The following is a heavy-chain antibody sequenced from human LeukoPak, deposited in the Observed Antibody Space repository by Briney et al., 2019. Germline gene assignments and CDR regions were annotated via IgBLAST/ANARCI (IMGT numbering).Heavy chain of an antibody. CDR2: IYPGDSDT. CDR3: ARQSSGWSPYYYYYMDV. Sequence: GESLKISCKGSGYSFTSYWIGWVRQMPGKGLEWMGIIYPGDSDTRYSPSFQGQVTISADKSISTAYLQWSSLKASETAMYYCARQSSGWSPYYYYYMDVWGKGTTVTISS. CDR1: GYSFTSYW. D-gene: IGHD6-19*01. V-gene: IGHV5-51*01. J-gene: IGHJ6*03.